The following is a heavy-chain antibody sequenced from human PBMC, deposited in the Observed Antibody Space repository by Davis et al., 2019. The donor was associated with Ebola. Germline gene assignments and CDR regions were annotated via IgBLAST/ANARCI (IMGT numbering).Heavy chain of an antibody. CDR3: VSIFEGENGLYSDYLFDC. D-gene: IGHD3-16*01. CDR1: GGSISSSY. J-gene: IGHJ4*02. Sequence: MPSETLSLPCTLPGGSISSSYWSWIRQPPGKGLEWIGYIYHSGITRYNPSLTSRATISLDTSKNQFFLRVNSMTAADTAVFYCVSIFEGENGLYSDYLFDCWGPGTLVTVSS. V-gene: IGHV4-4*09. CDR2: IYHSGIT.